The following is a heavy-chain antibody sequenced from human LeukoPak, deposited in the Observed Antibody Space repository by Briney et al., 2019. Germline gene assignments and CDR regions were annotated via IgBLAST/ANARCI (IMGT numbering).Heavy chain of an antibody. CDR1: GYTFTSYA. CDR3: AREYYDSSGLINWFDP. Sequence: GASVKVSCKASGYTFTSYAMHWVRQAPGQRLEWMGWINAGNGNTKYSQKFQGRVTITRDTSASTAYMELSSLRSEDTAVYYCAREYYDSSGLINWFDPWGQGTLVTVSS. D-gene: IGHD3-22*01. CDR2: INAGNGNT. J-gene: IGHJ5*02. V-gene: IGHV1-3*01.